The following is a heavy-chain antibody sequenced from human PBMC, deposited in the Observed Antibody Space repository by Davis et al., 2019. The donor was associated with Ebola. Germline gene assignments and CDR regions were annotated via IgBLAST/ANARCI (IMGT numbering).Heavy chain of an antibody. CDR1: GGSIRSNY. CDR3: ARGPVGHYYDSSGYYSVPRFFDY. V-gene: IGHV4-59*08. D-gene: IGHD3-22*01. J-gene: IGHJ4*02. Sequence: MPSETLSLTCTVSGGSIRSNYWSWIRQSPGKGLEWIGYIYSGSTNYSPSLKSRVSISEDTSKNQFSLKVHSVTAADTAVYYCARGPVGHYYDSSGYYSVPRFFDYWGQGTLVTVSS. CDR2: IYSGST.